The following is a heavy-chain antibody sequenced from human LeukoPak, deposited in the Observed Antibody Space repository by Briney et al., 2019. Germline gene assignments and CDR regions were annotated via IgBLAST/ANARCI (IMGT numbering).Heavy chain of an antibody. J-gene: IGHJ5*02. D-gene: IGHD2-15*01. CDR3: ARAGRYCSGGSCFNDWFDP. Sequence: GASVKVSCKASGYTFTGYYMHWVRQAPGQGLEWMGWINPNSGGTNYAQKFQGRVTMTRDTSISTAYMELSRLRSDDTAVYYCARAGRYCSGGSCFNDWFDPWGQGTLVTVSS. CDR1: GYTFTGYY. V-gene: IGHV1-2*02. CDR2: INPNSGGT.